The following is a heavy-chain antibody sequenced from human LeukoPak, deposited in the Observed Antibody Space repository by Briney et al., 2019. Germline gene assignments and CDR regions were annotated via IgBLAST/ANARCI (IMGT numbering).Heavy chain of an antibody. V-gene: IGHV4-39*07. D-gene: IGHD5-12*01. CDR1: GGSISSGSYY. CDR2: IYHSGST. CDR3: ARDDSGYDDPLYYYYYYMDV. Sequence: PSETLSLTCTVSGGSISSGSYYWSWIRQPPGKGLEWIGSIYHSGSTYYNPSLKSRVTISVDTSKNQFSLKLSSVTAADTAVYYCARDDSGYDDPLYYYYYYMDVWGKGTTVTVSS. J-gene: IGHJ6*03.